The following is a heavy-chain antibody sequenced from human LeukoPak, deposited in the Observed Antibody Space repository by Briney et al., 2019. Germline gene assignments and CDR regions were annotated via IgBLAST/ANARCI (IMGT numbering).Heavy chain of an antibody. V-gene: IGHV3-48*01. J-gene: IGHJ4*02. CDR3: VITSATGPIDY. CDR1: GFTFSDQN. CDR2: ISNTGTIT. Sequence: GGSLRLSCAASGFTFSDQNMNWVRQAPGKGLEWLSYISNTGTITHYADSVKGRFTISRDNSKNTLYLQMSSLRAEDTAVYYCVITSATGPIDYWGQGTLVTVSS.